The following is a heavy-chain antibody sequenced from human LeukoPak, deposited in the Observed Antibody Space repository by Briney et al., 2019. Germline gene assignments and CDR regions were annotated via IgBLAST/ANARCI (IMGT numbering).Heavy chain of an antibody. Sequence: GASVRVSCRASGYTFTIYDINWVRQAPGQGREWMGWMNPNSGNTDYAQKFQGRFTITINTSISTAYMELSSLRSEDTAVYYCARAFGGHDEWYYFDYWGQGTLVTVSS. D-gene: IGHD5-12*01. CDR1: GYTFTIYD. J-gene: IGHJ4*02. CDR2: MNPNSGNT. V-gene: IGHV1-8*03. CDR3: ARAFGGHDEWYYFDY.